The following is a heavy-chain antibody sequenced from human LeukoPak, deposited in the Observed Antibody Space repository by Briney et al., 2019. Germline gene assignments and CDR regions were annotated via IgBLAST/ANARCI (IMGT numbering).Heavy chain of an antibody. Sequence: GGSLRLSCAPSGFTFRRYNMTWVRQAPGQGLEWVSSISSSMISIDYADSVKDRFTISRDNARTLLYLQMNSLRAEDTAIYYCARLHDVLTGYLDYWGQGTLVTVSS. V-gene: IGHV3-21*01. J-gene: IGHJ4*02. CDR3: ARLHDVLTGYLDY. CDR2: ISSSMISI. D-gene: IGHD3-9*01. CDR1: GFTFRRYN.